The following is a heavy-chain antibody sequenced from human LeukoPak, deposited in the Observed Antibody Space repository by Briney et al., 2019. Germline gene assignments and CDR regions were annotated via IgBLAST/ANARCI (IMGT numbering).Heavy chain of an antibody. CDR1: GFTFSSYS. CDR2: VWFDGSNK. Sequence: PGGSLRLSCAASGFTFSSYSMNWVRQAPGKGLEWVAVVWFDGSNKYYADSVKGRFTISRDNSKNTLYLQMNSLRAEDTAVYYCAKDRDSSGLDSWGQGTLVTVSS. D-gene: IGHD6-19*01. V-gene: IGHV3-33*06. J-gene: IGHJ4*02. CDR3: AKDRDSSGLDS.